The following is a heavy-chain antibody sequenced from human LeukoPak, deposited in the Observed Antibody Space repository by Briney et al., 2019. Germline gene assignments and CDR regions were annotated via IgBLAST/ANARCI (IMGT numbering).Heavy chain of an antibody. Sequence: SQTLSLTCAISGDSVSSNSAAWNWIRQSPSRGLEWLGRTYYRSKWYNDYAVSVKSRITINPDTSKNQFSLQLNSVTPEDTAVYYCAREEYSHSGYSMFRFDYWGQGTLVTVSS. CDR2: TYYRSKWYN. CDR1: GDSVSSNSAA. CDR3: AREEYSHSGYSMFRFDY. J-gene: IGHJ4*02. V-gene: IGHV6-1*01. D-gene: IGHD5-12*01.